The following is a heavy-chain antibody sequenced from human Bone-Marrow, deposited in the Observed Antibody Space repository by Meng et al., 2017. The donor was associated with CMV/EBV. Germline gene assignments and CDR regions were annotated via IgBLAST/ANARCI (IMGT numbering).Heavy chain of an antibody. V-gene: IGHV4-39*07. Sequence: SETLSLTCSVSGDSITSDHYHWGWIRQPPGKGLEWIGNIHYRGTTSSSPSLNSRVTMSVDRSKNRFSLTLSSVTAEETAVYYCARDLAAAETHWFDPWGQGTLVTVSS. CDR1: GDSITSDHYH. CDR2: IHYRGTT. CDR3: ARDLAAAETHWFDP. J-gene: IGHJ5*02. D-gene: IGHD2-15*01.